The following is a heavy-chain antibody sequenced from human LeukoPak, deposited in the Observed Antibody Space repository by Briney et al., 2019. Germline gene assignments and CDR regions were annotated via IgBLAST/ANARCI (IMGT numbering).Heavy chain of an antibody. CDR2: IYYSGST. V-gene: IGHV4-39*02. CDR1: GGSISSSSYY. CDR3: ARESPVRMFDY. J-gene: IGHJ4*02. D-gene: IGHD2-15*01. Sequence: SETLSLTCTVSGGSISSSSYYWGWIRQPPGKGLEWIGSIYYSGSTYYNPSLKSRVTISVDTSKNQFSLKLSSVTAADTAVYYCARESPVRMFDYWGQGTLVTVSS.